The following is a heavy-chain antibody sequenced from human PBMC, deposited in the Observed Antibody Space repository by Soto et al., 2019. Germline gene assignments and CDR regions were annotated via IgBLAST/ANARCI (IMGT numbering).Heavy chain of an antibody. CDR2: ISYDGSST. D-gene: IGHD6-19*01. J-gene: IGHJ3*02. CDR1: GFTFRTYA. V-gene: IGHV3-30*03. Sequence: PGGSLRLSCAASGFTFRTYAMHWVRRAPGKGPEWLAFISYDGSSTYYDDSVKGRFTISRENSKNVLYLQMSSLRPEDTAIYYCVRTIAVARPDPFDMWGQGTMVIVSS. CDR3: VRTIAVARPDPFDM.